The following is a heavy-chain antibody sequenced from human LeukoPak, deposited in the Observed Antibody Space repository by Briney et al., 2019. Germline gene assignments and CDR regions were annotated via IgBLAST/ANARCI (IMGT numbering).Heavy chain of an antibody. V-gene: IGHV1-69*04. J-gene: IGHJ5*02. CDR1: GGTFSSYA. CDR2: IIPILGIA. CDR3: AREYPRCSGGSCYSSRNWFDP. D-gene: IGHD2-15*01. Sequence: GASVKVSCKAPGGTFSSYAISWVRQAPGQGLEWMGRIIPILGIANYAQKFQRRVTITADKSTSTAYMELSSLRSEDTAVYYCAREYPRCSGGSCYSSRNWFDPWGQGTLVTVSS.